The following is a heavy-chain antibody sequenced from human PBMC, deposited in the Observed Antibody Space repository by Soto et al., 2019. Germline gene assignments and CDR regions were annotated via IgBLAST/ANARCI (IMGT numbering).Heavy chain of an antibody. Sequence: PGGSLRLSCAASGFSFSSYWMSWVRQAPGKGLQWVANIKQDGSQKYYVDSVKGRFTIYRDNAKNSLYLQMNSLRAEDTAIYYCARPYCSGGSCYNWFDPWVQGTLVTVSS. CDR3: ARPYCSGGSCYNWFDP. V-gene: IGHV3-7*03. CDR1: GFSFSSYW. D-gene: IGHD2-15*01. CDR2: IKQDGSQK. J-gene: IGHJ5*02.